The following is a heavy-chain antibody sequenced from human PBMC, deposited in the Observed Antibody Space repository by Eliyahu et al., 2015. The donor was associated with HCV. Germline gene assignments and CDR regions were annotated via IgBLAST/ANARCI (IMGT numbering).Heavy chain of an antibody. CDR3: AKDLRFGSGSDYLGDN. D-gene: IGHD3-10*01. CDR2: ISGSGDST. Sequence: EVQLLESGGGLVQPGGSLRLSCAASGFXFSGSAMTWVRQAPGKGLEWVSSISGSGDSTHYADSVKGRFTISRDNSKSTLYVQMNSLRVEDTAVYYCAKDLRFGSGSDYLGDNWGQGTLVTVSS. V-gene: IGHV3-23*01. J-gene: IGHJ4*02. CDR1: GFXFSGSA.